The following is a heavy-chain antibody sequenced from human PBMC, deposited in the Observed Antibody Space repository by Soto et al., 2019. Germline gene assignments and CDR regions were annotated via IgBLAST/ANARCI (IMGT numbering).Heavy chain of an antibody. CDR2: IYYSGST. Sequence: PSETLSLTCTVSGGSIISGGYYWVWIGQHPGKGLEWIGYIYYSGSTYYNPSLKSRVTISVDTSKNQFSLKLSSVTAADTAVYYCARGMTLSYYFDYWGQGTLVTVSS. V-gene: IGHV4-31*03. D-gene: IGHD2-21*02. J-gene: IGHJ4*02. CDR1: GGSIISGGYY. CDR3: ARGMTLSYYFDY.